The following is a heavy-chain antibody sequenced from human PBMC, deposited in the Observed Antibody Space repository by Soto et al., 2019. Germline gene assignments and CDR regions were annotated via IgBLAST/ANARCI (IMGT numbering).Heavy chain of an antibody. CDR2: LFSTDEK. V-gene: IGHV2-26*01. CDR1: GFSLSNARMG. Sequence: QVTLKESGPVLVKPTETLTLTCTVSGFSLSNARMGVSWIRQPPGKALEWLALLFSTDEKSYSTSLKSRLTISKDTSKSQVVLTMTNMDPVDTATYYCARIDDYAYYNMYVWGKGTTVTVSS. J-gene: IGHJ6*03. CDR3: ARIDDYAYYNMYV.